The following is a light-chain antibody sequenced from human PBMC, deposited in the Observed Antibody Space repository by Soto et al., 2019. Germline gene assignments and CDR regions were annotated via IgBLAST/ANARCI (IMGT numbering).Light chain of an antibody. V-gene: IGLV2-14*01. Sequence: QSALTQPASVSGSPGQSITISCTGTSSDVGGYNYVSWYQQHPGKAPKLMIYDVSNRPSGVSNRFSGSKSGNTASQTISGLQAEDEADYYCSTYTSSSTLYVFRTGTKVTVL. CDR3: STYTSSSTLYV. CDR2: DVS. CDR1: SSDVGGYNY. J-gene: IGLJ1*01.